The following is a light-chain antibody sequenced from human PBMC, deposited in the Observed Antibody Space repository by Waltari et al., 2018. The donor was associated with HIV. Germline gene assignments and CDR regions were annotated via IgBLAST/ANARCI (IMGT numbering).Light chain of an antibody. Sequence: DIQMTQSPSTLPASVGDRVTITCRASQNVGNRVNWYQLKSGEPPRLLVYVASTLYDGVPSRFRATSSGNKFTLTINNLQPEDFATYFCQQSSSTPYTFGPGTKLDLK. CDR3: QQSSSTPYT. V-gene: IGKV1-39*01. J-gene: IGKJ3*01. CDR1: QNVGNR. CDR2: VAS.